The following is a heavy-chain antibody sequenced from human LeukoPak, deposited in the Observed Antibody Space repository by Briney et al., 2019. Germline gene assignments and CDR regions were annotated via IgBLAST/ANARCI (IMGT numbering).Heavy chain of an antibody. J-gene: IGHJ5*02. CDR2: ISAYNGNT. D-gene: IGHD1-26*01. CDR3: ARIVGATYRWFDP. Sequence: RASVTVSCKASGYTFTGYYIHWVRQAPGQGLEWMGWISAYNGNTNYAQKLQGRVTMTTDTSTSTAYMELRSLRSDDTAVYYCARIVGATYRWFDPWGQGTLVTVSS. V-gene: IGHV1-18*04. CDR1: GYTFTGYY.